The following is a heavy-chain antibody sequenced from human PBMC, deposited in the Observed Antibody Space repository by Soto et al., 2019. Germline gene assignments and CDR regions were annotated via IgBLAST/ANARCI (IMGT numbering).Heavy chain of an antibody. V-gene: IGHV1-2*04. CDR3: ARFRDIAVGPAAIEPPNYGMDV. Sequence: ASVEVSCKASGYTFTGYYMHWVRQSPGQGLEWMGWINPNSGGTNYAQKFQGWVTMTRDTSISTAYMGLSRLRSDDTAVYYCARFRDIAVGPAAIEPPNYGMDVWGLGTTVTVSS. CDR1: GYTFTGYY. D-gene: IGHD2-2*01. J-gene: IGHJ6*02. CDR2: INPNSGGT.